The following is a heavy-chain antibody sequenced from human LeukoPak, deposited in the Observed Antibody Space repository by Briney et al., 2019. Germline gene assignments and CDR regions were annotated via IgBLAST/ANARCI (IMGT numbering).Heavy chain of an antibody. Sequence: GGSLRLSCAASGFTFSSYWMSWVRQAPGKGQERVANIKQDGSEIYYVDSVKGRFTISRDNAKNSLYLQMNSLRAEDTAVYYCARDPAVIDYRGQGTLVTVSS. CDR2: IKQDGSEI. V-gene: IGHV3-7*01. CDR1: GFTFSSYW. CDR3: ARDPAVIDY. J-gene: IGHJ4*02. D-gene: IGHD2-15*01.